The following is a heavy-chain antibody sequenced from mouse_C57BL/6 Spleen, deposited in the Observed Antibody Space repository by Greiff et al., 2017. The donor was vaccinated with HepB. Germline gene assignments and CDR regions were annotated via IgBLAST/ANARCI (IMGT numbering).Heavy chain of an antibody. J-gene: IGHJ2*01. CDR3: ARDGTTVLDYFDY. CDR2: ISDGGSYT. V-gene: IGHV5-4*01. D-gene: IGHD1-1*01. Sequence: EVKLVESGGGLVKPGGSLKLSCSASGFTFSSYAMSWVRQTPEKRLEWVATISDGGSYTDYPDNVKGRFTIARDNAKNNLYLQMSHLKSEDTAMYYGARDGTTVLDYFDYWGQGTTLTVSS. CDR1: GFTFSSYA.